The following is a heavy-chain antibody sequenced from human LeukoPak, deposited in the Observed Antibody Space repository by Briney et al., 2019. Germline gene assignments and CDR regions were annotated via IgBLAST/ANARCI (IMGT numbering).Heavy chain of an antibody. D-gene: IGHD6-19*01. J-gene: IGHJ6*03. CDR1: GGTFSSYA. CDR3: ARPGYSSGWYFYYYYYMDV. V-gene: IGHV1-69*13. CDR2: IIPIFGTA. Sequence: ASVKVSCKASGGTFSSYAISWVRQAPGQGLEWMGGIIPIFGTANYAQKFQGRVTITADESTSTAYMELSSLRSEDTAVYYCARPGYSSGWYFYYYYYMDVWGKGTTVTVSS.